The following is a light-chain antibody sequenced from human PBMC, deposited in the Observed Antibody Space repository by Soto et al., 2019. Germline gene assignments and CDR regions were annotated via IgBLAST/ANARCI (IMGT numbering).Light chain of an antibody. CDR2: DVS. Sequence: DIQMTQSPSSLSATIRDRVTNTCQASQDIGNSLNWYQQKSGKAPNLLIYDVSRLGAGVPSRFSGSGSRTNFRLTISSLQREDIATYYCQQFGRVPLTFGGGTKVDIK. CDR3: QQFGRVPLT. V-gene: IGKV1-33*01. CDR1: QDIGNS. J-gene: IGKJ4*01.